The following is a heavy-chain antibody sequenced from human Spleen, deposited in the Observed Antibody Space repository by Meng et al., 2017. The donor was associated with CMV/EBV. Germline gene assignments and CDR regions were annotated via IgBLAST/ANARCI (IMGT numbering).Heavy chain of an antibody. CDR1: GSFSGYY. J-gene: IGHJ4*02. V-gene: IGHV4-34*01. D-gene: IGHD1-26*01. Sequence: GSFSGYYWSWIRQPPGKGLEWIGEINHSGSTYYNPSLKSRVTISVDTSKNQFSLKLSSVTAADTAVYYCARPSGAAQLDDDRNYFDYWGQGTLVTVSS. CDR3: ARPSGAAQLDDDRNYFDY. CDR2: INHSGST.